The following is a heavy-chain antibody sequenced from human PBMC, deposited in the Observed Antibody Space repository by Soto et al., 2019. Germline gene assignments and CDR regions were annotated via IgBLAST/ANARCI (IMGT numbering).Heavy chain of an antibody. V-gene: IGHV1-3*01. D-gene: IGHD2-2*01. CDR3: ARYGDQLPRRAFDI. CDR2: INAGNGNT. CDR1: GYTFTSYA. J-gene: IGHJ3*02. Sequence: ASVKASCKASGYTFTSYAMHCVRQAPGQRLEWMGWINAGNGNTKYSQKFQGRVTITRDTSASTAYMELSSLRSEDTAVYYCARYGDQLPRRAFDIWGQGTMVTVSS.